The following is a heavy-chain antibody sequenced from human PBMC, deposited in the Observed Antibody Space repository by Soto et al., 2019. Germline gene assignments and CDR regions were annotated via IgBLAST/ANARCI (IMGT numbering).Heavy chain of an antibody. D-gene: IGHD6-13*01. CDR3: ASHSSSWYFDY. J-gene: IGHJ4*02. Sequence: SETLSLTCAVYGGSFSGYYWSWIRQPPGKGLEWIGEINHSGSTNYNPSLKSRVTISVDTSKNQFSLKLSSVTAADTAVYYCASHSSSWYFDYWGQGTLVTVSS. CDR2: INHSGST. V-gene: IGHV4-34*01. CDR1: GGSFSGYY.